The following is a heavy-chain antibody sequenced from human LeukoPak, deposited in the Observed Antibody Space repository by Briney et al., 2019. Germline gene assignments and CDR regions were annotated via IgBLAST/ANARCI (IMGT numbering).Heavy chain of an antibody. J-gene: IGHJ4*02. CDR3: ARVSGPSLAAAYS. CDR2: IIPIFGTA. D-gene: IGHD6-13*01. Sequence: SVKVSCKASGGTFSSYAISWVRQAPGQGLEWMGGIIPIFGTANYAQKFQGRVTITADESTSTAYMELCSLRSEDTAVYYCARVSGPSLAAAYSWGQGTLVTVSS. CDR1: GGTFSSYA. V-gene: IGHV1-69*13.